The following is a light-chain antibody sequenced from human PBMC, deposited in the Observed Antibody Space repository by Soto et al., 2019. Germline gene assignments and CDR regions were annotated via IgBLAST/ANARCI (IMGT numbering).Light chain of an antibody. Sequence: QSVLTQPPSVSGAPGQRVTISCTGSSSNIGAGYDVHWYQQLPGIAPKLLIFLNSNRPSGVSDRFSGSKSGTSASLAIAGLQAEDEADYYCQSYDTSLRGYVFGTGTKVTVL. CDR2: LNS. CDR1: SSNIGAGYD. V-gene: IGLV1-40*01. J-gene: IGLJ1*01. CDR3: QSYDTSLRGYV.